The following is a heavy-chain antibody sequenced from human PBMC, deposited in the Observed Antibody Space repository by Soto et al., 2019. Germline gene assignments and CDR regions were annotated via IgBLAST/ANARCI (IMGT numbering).Heavy chain of an antibody. J-gene: IGHJ5*02. CDR2: IYYSGST. CDR1: GGSISSYY. D-gene: IGHD2-2*01. CDR3: ARHYCTSTICQPRFDP. V-gene: IGHV4-59*08. Sequence: SETLSLTCTVSGGSISSYYWSWIRQPPGKGLEWIGYIYYSGSTNYNPSLKSRVTISVDTSKNQFSLRLSSVTAADTAVYYCARHYCTSTICQPRFDPWGQGALVTVSS.